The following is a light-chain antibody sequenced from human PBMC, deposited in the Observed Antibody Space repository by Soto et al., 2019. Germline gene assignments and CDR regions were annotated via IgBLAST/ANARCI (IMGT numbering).Light chain of an antibody. V-gene: IGLV2-14*01. CDR1: SSDVGGYNY. J-gene: IGLJ3*02. CDR3: SSYTSSSTLEWV. CDR2: DVS. Sequence: QSVLTQPASVSGSPGQSITISCTGTSSDVGGYNYVSWYQQHPGKAPKLMIYDVSNRPSGVSNRFSGSKSGNTASLTISGLQAEDEADYYCSSYTSSSTLEWVFGGGTKLTVL.